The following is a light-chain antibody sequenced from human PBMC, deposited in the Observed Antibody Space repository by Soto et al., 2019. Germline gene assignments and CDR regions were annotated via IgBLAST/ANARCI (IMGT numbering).Light chain of an antibody. J-gene: IGKJ1*01. Sequence: EIVLTQSPGTLSLSPGERATLSCRASQSVSSSYLAWYQQKPGQAPRLLIYGASSRATGIPDRFSGSGSGKDFTLTISKLEPEEFAVYYCQQYGSSPRTFGQGTKVEIK. V-gene: IGKV3-20*01. CDR1: QSVSSSY. CDR3: QQYGSSPRT. CDR2: GAS.